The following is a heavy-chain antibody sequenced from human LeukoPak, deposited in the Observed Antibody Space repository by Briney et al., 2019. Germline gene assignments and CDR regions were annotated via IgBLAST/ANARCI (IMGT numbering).Heavy chain of an antibody. Sequence: ASVKVSSKASNYSFTSYGISWVRQAPGQGLEWMAWINAYNGDTNYAQKLQGRVTLTTETSTSTAYMELRSLRSDDTAVYYCARDGSGVWFDYWGQGTLVTVSS. CDR2: INAYNGDT. CDR1: NYSFTSYG. V-gene: IGHV1-18*01. J-gene: IGHJ4*02. CDR3: ARDGSGVWFDY. D-gene: IGHD3-10*01.